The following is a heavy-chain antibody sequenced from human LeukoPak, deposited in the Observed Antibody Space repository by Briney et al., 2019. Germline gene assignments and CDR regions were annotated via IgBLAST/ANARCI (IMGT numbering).Heavy chain of an antibody. V-gene: IGHV3-23*01. Sequence: GGSLRLSCAASGFTFSSYDMSWVRQAPGKGLEWVSTISGSDGSTYYADSVKGRFTISRDNSKNTLYLQMNSLRAEDTAVYYCAAPVVVPASAFDIWGQGTMVTVPS. CDR2: ISGSDGST. D-gene: IGHD2-2*01. CDR1: GFTFSSYD. J-gene: IGHJ3*02. CDR3: AAPVVVPASAFDI.